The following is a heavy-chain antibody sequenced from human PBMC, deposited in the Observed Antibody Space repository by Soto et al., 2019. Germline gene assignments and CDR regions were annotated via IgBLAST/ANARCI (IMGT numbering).Heavy chain of an antibody. D-gene: IGHD4-17*01. V-gene: IGHV3-30*18. CDR3: AKEHGDYSTDYYCYMDV. J-gene: IGHJ6*03. CDR1: GFTFSSYG. CDR2: ISYAGRNK. Sequence: QVQLVESGGGVVQPGRSLRLSCAASGFTFSSYGMHLVRQAPGKGLERVAVISYAGRNKYYADSVNGRFTIPRDNFKNMLSLHMYGLRAEDTAVYYCAKEHGDYSTDYYCYMDVWCKETTVTVSS.